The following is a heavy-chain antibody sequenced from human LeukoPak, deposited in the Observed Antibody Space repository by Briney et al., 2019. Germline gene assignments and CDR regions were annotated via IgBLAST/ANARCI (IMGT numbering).Heavy chain of an antibody. CDR2: INPNSGGT. D-gene: IGHD2-15*01. Sequence: ASVEVSCKTSGYTFTSYHMHWVRQAPGQGLEWMGWINPNSGGTNYAQKFQGRVTLTRDTSISTAYMELSRLTSDDTAVYYCAPGYRSPYFDYWGQGTLVTVSS. J-gene: IGHJ4*02. V-gene: IGHV1-2*02. CDR1: GYTFTSYH. CDR3: APGYRSPYFDY.